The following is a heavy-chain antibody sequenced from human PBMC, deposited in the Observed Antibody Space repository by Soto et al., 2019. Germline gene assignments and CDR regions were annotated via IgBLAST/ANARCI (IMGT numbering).Heavy chain of an antibody. D-gene: IGHD3-16*02. CDR1: VGTFNKYA. J-gene: IGHJ4*02. V-gene: IGHV1-69*01. CDR3: ARSIGSGGVVGGFDY. Sequence: QVQLVQSGAEVKKPGSAVKISCKASVGTFNKYAMNWVRQAPVQGLEWMGGIIPIFDTPNYAQKFQCRLTITVDESTTTAYMDLSSLRSEDTAVYYCARSIGSGGVVGGFDYWGQGPQVTVSS. CDR2: IIPIFDTP.